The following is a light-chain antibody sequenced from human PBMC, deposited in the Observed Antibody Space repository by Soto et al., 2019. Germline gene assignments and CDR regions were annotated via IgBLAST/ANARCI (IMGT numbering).Light chain of an antibody. J-gene: IGKJ2*01. V-gene: IGKV1-39*01. Sequence: IQMTQSPSSLSASVGDSVTVTCRASQSINIYLNWYQQKPGKAPTLLIYGASSLQSGVPSRFTGGGHRTDFTLPNSSLQPEDFANNYCQQSYRSPYTLGQGTKLEIK. CDR3: QQSYRSPYT. CDR1: QSINIY. CDR2: GAS.